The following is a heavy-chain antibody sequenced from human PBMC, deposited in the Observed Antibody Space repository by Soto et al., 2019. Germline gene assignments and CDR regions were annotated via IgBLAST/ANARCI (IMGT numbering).Heavy chain of an antibody. CDR2: LNPSSGGT. CDR1: GYTFTNYY. J-gene: IGHJ5*02. CDR3: ARGRGDNDFDP. V-gene: IGHV1-46*03. Sequence: ASVKVSCKASGYTFTNYYMHWVRQAPEQGLEWMGILNPSSGGTTYAQKFQGRVTMTRDTSTSTVYMELTSLRSEDTAVYYCARGRGDNDFDPWGQGTLVTVSS.